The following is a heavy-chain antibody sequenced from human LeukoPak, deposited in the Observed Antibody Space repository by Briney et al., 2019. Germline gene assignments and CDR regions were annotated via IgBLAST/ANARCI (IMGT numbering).Heavy chain of an antibody. V-gene: IGHV4-59*06. CDR3: ARGGDPGKYYYDSSGYYGY. CDR1: GGSISSYY. Sequence: SETLSLTCTVSGGSISSYYWSWIRQHPGKGLEWIGYIYYSGSTYYNPSLKSRVTISVDTSKNQFSLKLSSVTAADTAVYYCARGGDPGKYYYDSSGYYGYWGQGTLVTVSS. D-gene: IGHD3-22*01. J-gene: IGHJ4*02. CDR2: IYYSGST.